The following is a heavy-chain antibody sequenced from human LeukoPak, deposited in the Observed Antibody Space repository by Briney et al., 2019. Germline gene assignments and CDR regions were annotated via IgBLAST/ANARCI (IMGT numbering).Heavy chain of an antibody. D-gene: IGHD1-26*01. V-gene: IGHV1-46*01. CDR1: GYTFTAYY. J-gene: IGHJ5*02. CDR2: INPSGSDT. CDR3: ARDNSVGDTAWWFDP. Sequence: ASVKVSCKATGYTFTAYYMHWVRQAPGQGLEWMGLINPSGSDTVYAQKFQGRLTMTRDVSTTTDYMELSSLRFDDTAVYYCARDNSVGDTAWWFDPWGQGTLVTVSS.